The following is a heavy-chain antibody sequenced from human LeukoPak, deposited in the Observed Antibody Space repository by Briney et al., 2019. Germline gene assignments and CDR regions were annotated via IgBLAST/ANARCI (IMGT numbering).Heavy chain of an antibody. CDR3: ARAVAIYYYYGMDV. CDR1: GYTFTSYD. CDR2: MNPNSGNT. V-gene: IGHV1-8*01. Sequence: APVKVSCKASGYTFTSYDINWVRQATGQGLEWMGWMNPNSGNTGYAQKFQGRVTMTRNTSISTAYMELSSLRSEDTAVYYCARAVAIYYYYGMDVWGQGTTVTVSS. J-gene: IGHJ6*02. D-gene: IGHD4-23*01.